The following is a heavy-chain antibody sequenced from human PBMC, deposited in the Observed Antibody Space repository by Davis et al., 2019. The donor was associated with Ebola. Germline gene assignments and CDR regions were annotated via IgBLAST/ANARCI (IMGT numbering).Heavy chain of an antibody. CDR3: ARPADSSGYYLFDY. Sequence: GESLKISCQYSGYNFATYWIGWVRQMPGKGLEWMGIIYPGDSDTRYSPSFQGQVTISADKSISPAYLQWSRLTASDTAMYYCARPADSSGYYLFDYWGQGTLVTVSS. CDR1: GYNFATYW. D-gene: IGHD3-22*01. J-gene: IGHJ4*02. V-gene: IGHV5-51*01. CDR2: IYPGDSDT.